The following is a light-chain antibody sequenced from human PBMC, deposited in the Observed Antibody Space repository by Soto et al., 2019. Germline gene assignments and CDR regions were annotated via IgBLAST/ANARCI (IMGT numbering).Light chain of an antibody. CDR1: QSVSTY. V-gene: IGKV3-11*01. Sequence: EIALTQSPATLSLSPGERATPSCRASQSVSTYLAWYPQKPGQAPRLLMYGASSRATGTPDRISGGGSGTDFPLTISSLEPEDFAVYFCQQSSNWPTFGQGTRLEN. CDR2: GAS. J-gene: IGKJ5*01. CDR3: QQSSNWPT.